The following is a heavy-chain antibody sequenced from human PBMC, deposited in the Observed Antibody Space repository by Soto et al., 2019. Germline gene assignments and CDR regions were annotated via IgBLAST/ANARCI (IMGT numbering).Heavy chain of an antibody. CDR3: AKDDGTFFYDTTGYPLDY. D-gene: IGHD3-22*01. V-gene: IGHV3-30*18. CDR1: VFTPSNTG. Sequence: PXGSLKLSGAAAVFTPSNTGLHWVRQAPGKGLEWVASIAYDGTNTYYADTVKGRFTISRDNSKNTLYLQMNSLRDEDTAVYYCAKDDGTFFYDTTGYPLDYWGKGTLVTVS. J-gene: IGHJ4*02. CDR2: IAYDGTNT.